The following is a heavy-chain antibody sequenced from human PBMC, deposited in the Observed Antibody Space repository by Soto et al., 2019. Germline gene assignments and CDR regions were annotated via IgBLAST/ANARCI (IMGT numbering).Heavy chain of an antibody. CDR3: AREPNESYYFDY. D-gene: IGHD5-18*01. J-gene: IGHJ4*02. CDR2: IRPSGGRT. CDR1: GYTFTNYY. Sequence: QVHLVQSGAEVKKPGASVKVSCRASGYTFTNYYIHWVRQAPGQGLEWLGIIRPSGGRTEYAQRFKGTVTKTRDTSTSTVYMELTSLTSEDTAVYYCAREPNESYYFDYWGQGTLVTVSS. V-gene: IGHV1-46*01.